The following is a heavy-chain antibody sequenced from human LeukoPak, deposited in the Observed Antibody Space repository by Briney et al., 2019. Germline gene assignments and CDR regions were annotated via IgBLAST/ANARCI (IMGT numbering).Heavy chain of an antibody. CDR2: VCPGDSDT. D-gene: IGHD2-15*01. Sequence: GGSLKISCKGSGYRFTSYWIGWVRPVPGKGLEWMGIVCPGDSDTRYSPSFQGQVTISADKSISTAYLQWSSLKASDTAMYYCARNMVVAEFDYWGQGTLVTVSS. V-gene: IGHV5-51*01. CDR3: ARNMVVAEFDY. J-gene: IGHJ4*02. CDR1: GYRFTSYW.